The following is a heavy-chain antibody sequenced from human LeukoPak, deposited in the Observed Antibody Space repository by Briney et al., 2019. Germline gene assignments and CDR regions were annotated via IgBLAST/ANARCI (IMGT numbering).Heavy chain of an antibody. J-gene: IGHJ6*02. CDR2: IIPILGIA. Sequence: SVKVSCKASGGTFSSYAISWVRQAPGQGLEWMGRIIPILGIANYAQKFQGRVTITADKSTSTAYMELSSLRSEDTAVYYCARDPGAMVYYYYGMDVWGQGTTVTVSS. V-gene: IGHV1-69*04. D-gene: IGHD5-18*01. CDR3: ARDPGAMVYYYYGMDV. CDR1: GGTFSSYA.